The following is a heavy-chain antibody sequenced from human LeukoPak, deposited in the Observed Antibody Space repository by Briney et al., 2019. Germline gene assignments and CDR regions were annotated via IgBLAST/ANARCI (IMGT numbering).Heavy chain of an antibody. V-gene: IGHV1-69*13. CDR2: IIPIFGTA. CDR3: ATVGVVVPAAIVVDWFDP. CDR1: GGTFSSYA. D-gene: IGHD2-2*02. Sequence: AVKVYCKASGGTFSSYAISWVRQAPGQGLEWMGGIIPIFGTANYAQKFQGRVTITADESTSTAYMELSSLRSEDTAVYYCATVGVVVPAAIVVDWFDPWGQGTLVTVSS. J-gene: IGHJ5*02.